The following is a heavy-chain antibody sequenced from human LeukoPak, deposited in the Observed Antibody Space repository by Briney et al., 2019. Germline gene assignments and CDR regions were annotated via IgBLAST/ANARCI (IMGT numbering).Heavy chain of an antibody. J-gene: IGHJ3*01. CDR1: GGSISGYY. Sequence: PSETLSLTCTVSGGSISGYYWNWIRQPPGKGLEWIGYIYFSGITNHNPSLKSRVSISVDTSKNQFSLKLSSVTAADTAVYYCARSPRSAFDFWGQGTMVSVSS. CDR3: ARSPRSAFDF. CDR2: IYFSGIT. V-gene: IGHV4-59*01.